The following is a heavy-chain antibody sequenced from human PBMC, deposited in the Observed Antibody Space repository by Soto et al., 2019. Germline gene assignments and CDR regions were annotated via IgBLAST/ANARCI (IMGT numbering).Heavy chain of an antibody. CDR1: GFTFSSYS. Sequence: SGGSLRLSCAASGFTFSSYSMNWVRQAPGKGLEWVSSISSSSSYIYYADSVKGRFTISRDNAKNSLYLQMNSLRAEDTAVYYCARAPYGDYVGVDYWGQGTLVTVSS. CDR2: ISSSSSYI. D-gene: IGHD4-17*01. CDR3: ARAPYGDYVGVDY. V-gene: IGHV3-21*01. J-gene: IGHJ4*02.